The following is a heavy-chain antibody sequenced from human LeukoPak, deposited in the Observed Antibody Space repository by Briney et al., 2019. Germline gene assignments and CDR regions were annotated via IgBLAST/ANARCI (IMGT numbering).Heavy chain of an antibody. Sequence: PGGSLRLSCAASGFTFSSYSMNWVRQAPGKGLEWVSSISSTGSYIYYEDSVEGRFTISRDNAKNSLYLQMNSLRAEDTAVYYCARELVVVAVQMYYFDYWGQGTLVTVSS. CDR1: GFTFSSYS. V-gene: IGHV3-21*01. CDR2: ISSTGSYI. D-gene: IGHD2-15*01. CDR3: ARELVVVAVQMYYFDY. J-gene: IGHJ4*02.